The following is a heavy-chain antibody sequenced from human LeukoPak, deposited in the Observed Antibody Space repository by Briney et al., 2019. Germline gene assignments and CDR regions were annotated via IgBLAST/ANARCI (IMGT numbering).Heavy chain of an antibody. V-gene: IGHV3-7*01. CDR1: GFTFSTYW. Sequence: PGGSLRLSCAVSGFTFSTYWMTWVRQAPGAGLEWVANINQDGSEKYYVDSVKGRFTISRDNAKNSLYLQMSSLRVEDTAVYYCAKVATRYYYDSSGYSHLDYWGQGTLVTVSS. CDR3: AKVATRYYYDSSGYSHLDY. J-gene: IGHJ4*02. D-gene: IGHD3-22*01. CDR2: INQDGSEK.